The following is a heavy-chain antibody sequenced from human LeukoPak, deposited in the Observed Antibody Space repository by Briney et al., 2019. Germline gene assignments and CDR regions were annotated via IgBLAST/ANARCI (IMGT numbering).Heavy chain of an antibody. CDR1: GDSLTSGSRY. J-gene: IGHJ6*04. CDR3: ARCMSELDYGDYAYYYHLDV. D-gene: IGHD4-17*01. Sequence: PSQTLSLTCTVSGDSLTSGSRYWSRIRQPAGKGLEWIGHFYSSTRTTYNPSLESRVTISGDTAKNQFSLKLDSVTAADTAVYFCARCMSELDYGDYAYYYHLDVWGKGTTVTVSS. CDR2: FYSSTRT. V-gene: IGHV4-61*09.